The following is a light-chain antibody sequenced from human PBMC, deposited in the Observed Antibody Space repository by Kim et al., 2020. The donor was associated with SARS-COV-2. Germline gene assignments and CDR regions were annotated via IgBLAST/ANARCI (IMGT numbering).Light chain of an antibody. CDR3: QSYDTSLSCVV. V-gene: IGLV1-40*01. J-gene: IGLJ7*01. CDR2: GNT. Sequence: QSVLTQPPSVSGAPGQRVTISCTGSSSNIGAGYDVHWYQQLPGTAPKLLIYGNTNRPSGVPDRFPGSKSGTSASLAITGLQAEDEADYYCQSYDTSLSCVVFGRGTQLTVL. CDR1: SSNIGAGYD.